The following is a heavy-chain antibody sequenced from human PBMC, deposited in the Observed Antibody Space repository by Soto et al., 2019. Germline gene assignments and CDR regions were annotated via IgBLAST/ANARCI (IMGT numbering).Heavy chain of an antibody. CDR3: AGGYCSGGSCGAADY. Sequence: QVQLVESGGGVVQPGRSLRLSCAASGFTFSSYGMHWVRQAPGKGLEWVAVISYDGSNKYYADSVKGRFTISRDNSKNTRYLQMNSLRAEDTAVYYCAGGYCSGGSCGAADYWGQGTLVTVSS. CDR1: GFTFSSYG. D-gene: IGHD2-15*01. V-gene: IGHV3-30*03. CDR2: ISYDGSNK. J-gene: IGHJ4*01.